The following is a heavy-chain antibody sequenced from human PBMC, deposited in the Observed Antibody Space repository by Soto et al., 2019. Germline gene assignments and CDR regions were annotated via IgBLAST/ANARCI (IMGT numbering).Heavy chain of an antibody. CDR3: ARDFYGGYTYGSGDY. J-gene: IGHJ4*02. D-gene: IGHD5-18*01. Sequence: PGGSLRLSCAASGFIFSAYWMSWVRQAPGKGLEWVANIHGDGGKIYYVDSVKGRFTISRDNAKRSLYLQMNSLRAEDTAVYYCARDFYGGYTYGSGDYRGQGALFTASS. CDR1: GFIFSAYW. CDR2: IHGDGGKI. V-gene: IGHV3-7*01.